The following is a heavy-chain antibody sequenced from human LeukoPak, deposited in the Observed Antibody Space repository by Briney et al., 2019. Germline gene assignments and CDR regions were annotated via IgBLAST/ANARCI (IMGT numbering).Heavy chain of an antibody. D-gene: IGHD2-2*01. Sequence: SGGSLRLSCAASGXTFSSYSVNWVRQAPGKGLEWVSYISSSSSTIYYADSVKGRFTISRDNAKNSLYLQMNSLRDEDTAVYYCARNVVPDYYYGMDVWGQGITVTVSS. J-gene: IGHJ6*02. CDR1: GXTFSSYS. CDR2: ISSSSSTI. V-gene: IGHV3-48*02. CDR3: ARNVVPDYYYGMDV.